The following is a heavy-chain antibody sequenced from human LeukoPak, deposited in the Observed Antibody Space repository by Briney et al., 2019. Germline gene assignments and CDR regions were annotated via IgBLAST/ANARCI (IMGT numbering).Heavy chain of an antibody. CDR2: FDPEDGET. Sequence: ASVKVSCKVSGYTLTELSMHWVRQAPGKGLEWMGGFDPEDGETIYAQKFQGRVTMTEDTSTDTAYMELSSLRSEDTAVYYCATRWGTMINRAFDIWGQGTMVTVSS. CDR3: ATRWGTMINRAFDI. V-gene: IGHV1-24*01. J-gene: IGHJ3*02. CDR1: GYTLTELS. D-gene: IGHD3-22*01.